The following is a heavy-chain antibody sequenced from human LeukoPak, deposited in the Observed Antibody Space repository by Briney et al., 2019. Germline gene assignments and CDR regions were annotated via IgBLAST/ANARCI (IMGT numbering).Heavy chain of an antibody. Sequence: NPGGSLRLSCAASGFTFSSYSMNWVRQAPGKGLEWXXXXXXSSSYIYYADSVKGRFTISRDNAKNSLYLQMNSLRAEDTAVYYCARGLYYYDSSGYYNWFDPWGQGTLVTVSS. CDR2: XXXSSSYI. J-gene: IGHJ5*02. V-gene: IGHV3-21*01. CDR1: GFTFSSYS. D-gene: IGHD3-22*01. CDR3: ARGLYYYDSSGYYNWFDP.